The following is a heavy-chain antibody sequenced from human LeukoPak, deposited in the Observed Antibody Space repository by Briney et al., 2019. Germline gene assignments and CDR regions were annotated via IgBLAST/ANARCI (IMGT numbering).Heavy chain of an antibody. Sequence: ASVKVSCKASGYTFTSYGISWVRQAPGQGREWMGWISAYNGNTNYAQKLQGRVTMTTDTSTSTAYMELRSLRPDDTAVYYCAGDGDYGTGSYYRGCIDSWGQGTPVTVSP. D-gene: IGHD3-10*01. CDR3: AGDGDYGTGSYYRGCIDS. CDR2: ISAYNGNT. CDR1: GYTFTSYG. V-gene: IGHV1-18*01. J-gene: IGHJ4*02.